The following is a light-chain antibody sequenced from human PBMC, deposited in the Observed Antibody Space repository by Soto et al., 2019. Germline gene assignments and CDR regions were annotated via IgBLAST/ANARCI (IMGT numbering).Light chain of an antibody. V-gene: IGLV2-8*01. CDR1: SSDVGGYNY. CDR3: SSYAGTDVV. J-gene: IGLJ2*01. CDR2: AVS. Sequence: QSALTQHPSASGSPGQSVNISCTGTSSDVGGYNYVSWYQQHPGQAPKLMIYAVSKRPSGVPDRFSGSKSGNTAYLTVSGLQAEEEADYYCSSYAGTDVVFGGGTKLTVL.